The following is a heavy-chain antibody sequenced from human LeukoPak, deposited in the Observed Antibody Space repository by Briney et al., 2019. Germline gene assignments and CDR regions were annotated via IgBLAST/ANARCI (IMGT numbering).Heavy chain of an antibody. CDR1: GGPMSSYY. CDR3: ATYDQQLAFDN. J-gene: IGHJ4*02. V-gene: IGHV4-4*07. D-gene: IGHD6-13*01. CDR2: MYTSGST. Sequence: SETLSLTCTVSGGPMSSYYWTWIRQPAGKGLEWIGRMYTSGSTNYNPSLKSRVTMSIDTSKKQFSLRLHSVTAADTAVYYCATYDQQLAFDNWGQGTLVTVSS.